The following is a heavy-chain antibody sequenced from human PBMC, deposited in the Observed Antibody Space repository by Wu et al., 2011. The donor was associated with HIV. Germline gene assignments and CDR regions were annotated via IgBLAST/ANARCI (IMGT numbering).Heavy chain of an antibody. D-gene: IGHD3-3*01. Sequence: QVQLVQSGAEVKEPGSSVKVSCNASGGSLSDYAISWVRQAPGQGLEWMGGTSPMFGRTKYAQKFQGRVSITTDKSATTSYMELSSLRLEDTAVFYCGTSMRSGWYYYFYGIDVWGQGTTVIVSS. CDR3: GTSMRSGWYYYFYGIDV. CDR2: TSPMFGRT. J-gene: IGHJ6*02. V-gene: IGHV1-69*05. CDR1: GGSLSDYA.